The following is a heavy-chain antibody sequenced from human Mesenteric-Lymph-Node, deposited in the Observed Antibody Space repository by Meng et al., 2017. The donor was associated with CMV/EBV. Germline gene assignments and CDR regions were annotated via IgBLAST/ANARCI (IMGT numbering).Heavy chain of an antibody. V-gene: IGHV4-39*01. CDR2: IYYTDST. CDR3: ARHVPSARVVNAAYFDY. D-gene: IGHD3-3*01. J-gene: IGHJ4*02. Sequence: SETLSLTCAVSGGSISSGRYYWVWIRQPPGKGLEWIGSIYYTDSTYYNPSLKSRLTIFMETAKIPFALKLSSVTAADTAVYDGARHVPSARVVNAAYFDYWGRGTLVTVSS. CDR1: GGSISSGRYY.